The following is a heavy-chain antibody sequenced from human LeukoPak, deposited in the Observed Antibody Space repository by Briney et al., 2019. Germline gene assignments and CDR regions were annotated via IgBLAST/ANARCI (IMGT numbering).Heavy chain of an antibody. CDR1: GGSISSYY. V-gene: IGHV4-59*12. CDR2: IYSSGST. J-gene: IGHJ3*02. D-gene: IGHD2-8*01. CDR3: ARGALMVYAVRVQNDAFDI. Sequence: PSETLSLTCSVSGGSISSYYWSWIRQPPGKGLEWIGYIYSSGSTNYNPSLKSRVTISVDTSKNQFSLKLSSVTAADTAVYYCARGALMVYAVRVQNDAFDIWGQGTTVTVSS.